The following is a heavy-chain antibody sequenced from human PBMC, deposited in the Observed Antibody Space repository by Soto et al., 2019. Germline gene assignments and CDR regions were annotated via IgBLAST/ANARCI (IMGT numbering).Heavy chain of an antibody. CDR1: GYTFTSYA. Sequence: QVQLVQSGAEEKKPGASVKVSCKASGYTFTSYAMHWVRQAPGQRLEWMGWINAGNGNTKYSQKSQGRVTLTRDTSPSTAYMELSSLRSEDTAVYYCARGGRVPAAPHYYFDYWGQGTLVTVSS. J-gene: IGHJ4*02. CDR3: ARGGRVPAAPHYYFDY. D-gene: IGHD2-2*01. V-gene: IGHV1-3*05. CDR2: INAGNGNT.